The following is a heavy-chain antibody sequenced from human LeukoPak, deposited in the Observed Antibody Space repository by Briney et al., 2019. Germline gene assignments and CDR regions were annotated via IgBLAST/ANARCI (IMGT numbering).Heavy chain of an antibody. V-gene: IGHV1-2*02. D-gene: IGHD6-13*01. Sequence: ASVKVSCKASGYTFTGYYMHWVRQAPGQGLEWMGWINPNSGGTNYAQKFQGRVTMTRDTSISTVYMELSRLRSDDTAVYYCARDPAAAGTLYYYYMDVWGKGTTVTVSS. CDR1: GYTFTGYY. J-gene: IGHJ6*03. CDR3: ARDPAAAGTLYYYYMDV. CDR2: INPNSGGT.